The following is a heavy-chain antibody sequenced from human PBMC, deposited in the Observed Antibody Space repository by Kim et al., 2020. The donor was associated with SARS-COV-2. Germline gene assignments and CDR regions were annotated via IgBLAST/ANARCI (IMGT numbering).Heavy chain of an antibody. CDR1: GFTFSSYE. Sequence: GGSLRLSCAASGFTFSSYEMNWVRQAPGKGLEWVSYISSSGSTIYYADSVKGRFTISRDNAKNSLYLQMNSLRAEDTAVYYCARGPPYDSSGQYYFDYWGQGTLVTVSS. V-gene: IGHV3-48*03. J-gene: IGHJ4*02. D-gene: IGHD3-22*01. CDR3: ARGPPYDSSGQYYFDY. CDR2: ISSSGSTI.